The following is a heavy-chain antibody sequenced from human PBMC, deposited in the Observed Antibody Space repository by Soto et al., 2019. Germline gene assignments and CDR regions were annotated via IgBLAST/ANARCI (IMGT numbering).Heavy chain of an antibody. D-gene: IGHD4-17*01. CDR2: INHSGST. Sequence: PSETLSLTCAVYGGSFSGYYWSWIRQPPGKGLEWIGEINHSGSTNYNPSLESRVTISVDTSKNQFSLKLSSVTAADTAMYYCASVIGGDSEYYFDYWGQGTLVTVSS. CDR3: ASVIGGDSEYYFDY. J-gene: IGHJ4*02. CDR1: GGSFSGYY. V-gene: IGHV4-34*01.